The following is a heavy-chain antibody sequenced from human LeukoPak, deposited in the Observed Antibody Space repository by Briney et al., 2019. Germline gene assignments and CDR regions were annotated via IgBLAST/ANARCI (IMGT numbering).Heavy chain of an antibody. Sequence: SETLSLTCTVSGGSISSYYWSWIRQPPGKGLEWIGYICYSGSTNYNPSLKSRVTISVDTSKNQFSLKLCSVTAADTAVYYCARSEMYYYDSSGYYPKYFQHWGQGTLVTVSS. CDR1: GGSISSYY. D-gene: IGHD3-22*01. J-gene: IGHJ1*01. CDR3: ARSEMYYYDSSGYYPKYFQH. V-gene: IGHV4-59*01. CDR2: ICYSGST.